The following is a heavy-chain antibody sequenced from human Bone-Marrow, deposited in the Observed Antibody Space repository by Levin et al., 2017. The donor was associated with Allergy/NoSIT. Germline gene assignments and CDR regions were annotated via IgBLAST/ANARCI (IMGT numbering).Heavy chain of an antibody. V-gene: IGHV3-72*01. CDR3: ARDLTGAYFNY. D-gene: IGHD7-27*01. Sequence: GESLKISCAASGFTLSDHYMDWVRQAPGKGLEWVGRIRNKANSYTTEYAASVKDRFTISRDDSKSSLYLHMNSLTTDDTAVYYCARDLTGAYFNYWGQGTLVTVSS. CDR1: GFTLSDHY. J-gene: IGHJ4*02. CDR2: IRNKANSYTT.